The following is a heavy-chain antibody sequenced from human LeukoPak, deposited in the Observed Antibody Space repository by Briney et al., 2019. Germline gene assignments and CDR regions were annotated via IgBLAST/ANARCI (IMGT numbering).Heavy chain of an antibody. CDR1: GGCFSGNY. D-gene: IGHD1-7*01. Sequence: SETLSLTCAVYGGCFSGNYWSWIRQPPGKGLEWIGYIYYSGSTNYNPSLKSRVTISVDTSKNQFSLKLSSVTAADTAVYYCARDNWNYGSSMDVWGQGTTVIVSS. J-gene: IGHJ6*02. CDR2: IYYSGST. CDR3: ARDNWNYGSSMDV. V-gene: IGHV4-59*01.